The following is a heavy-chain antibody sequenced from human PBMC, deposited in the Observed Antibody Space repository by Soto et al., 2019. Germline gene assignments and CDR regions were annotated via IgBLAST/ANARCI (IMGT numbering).Heavy chain of an antibody. Sequence: GASVKVSCKASGYTFTSYYMHWVRQAPGQGLEWMGIINPSGGSTSYAQKFQGRVTMTRDTSTSTVYMELSSLRSEDTAVYYCATEGPAAPDDYYYYGMDVWGQGTTVTVSS. D-gene: IGHD2-2*01. CDR3: ATEGPAAPDDYYYYGMDV. CDR1: GYTFTSYY. V-gene: IGHV1-46*01. CDR2: INPSGGST. J-gene: IGHJ6*02.